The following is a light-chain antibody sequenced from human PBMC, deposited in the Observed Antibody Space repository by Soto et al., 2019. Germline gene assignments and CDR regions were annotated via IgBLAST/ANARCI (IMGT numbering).Light chain of an antibody. Sequence: QSVLTQPASVSGSPGQSIAISCTGSSSDIGIYKYVSWYQQHPGKVPKLIIYEVTNRPSGVSNRFSGSKSGNTASLTISGLQAEDEADYYCQSYDSNTVVFGGGTKLTVL. CDR1: SSDIGIYKY. CDR2: EVT. CDR3: QSYDSNTVV. J-gene: IGLJ2*01. V-gene: IGLV2-14*01.